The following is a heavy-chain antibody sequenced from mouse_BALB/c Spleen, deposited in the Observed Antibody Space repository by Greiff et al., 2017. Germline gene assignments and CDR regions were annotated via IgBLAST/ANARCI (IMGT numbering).Heavy chain of an antibody. D-gene: IGHD2-4*01. Sequence: LQQPGAELVKPGASVKMSCKASGYTFTSYNMHWVKQTPGQGLEWIGAIYPGNGDTSYNQKFKGKATLTADKSSSTAYMQLSSLTSEDSAVYYCARDYVDYYAMDYWGQGTSVTVSS. J-gene: IGHJ4*01. CDR3: ARDYVDYYAMDY. V-gene: IGHV1-12*01. CDR1: GYTFTSYN. CDR2: IYPGNGDT.